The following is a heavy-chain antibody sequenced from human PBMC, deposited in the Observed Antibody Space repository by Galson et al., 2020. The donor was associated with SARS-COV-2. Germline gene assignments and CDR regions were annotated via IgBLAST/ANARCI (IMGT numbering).Heavy chain of an antibody. J-gene: IGHJ6*02. CDR2: VHYSGNS. V-gene: IGHV4-59*08. CDR1: GGSISSYY. CDR3: ARHEWELLNDGYNSDMDV. Sequence: ETSETLSLTCTVSGGSISSYYWSWIRQPPGKGLEWIGYVHYSGNSKYNPSLKSRVSISVDTSMNQFSLKLNSVTAADTAVYYCARHEWELLNDGYNSDMDVWGQGTTVTVSS. D-gene: IGHD1-26*01.